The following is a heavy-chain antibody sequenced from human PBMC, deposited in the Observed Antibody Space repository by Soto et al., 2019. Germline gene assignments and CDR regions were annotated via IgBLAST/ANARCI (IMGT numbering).Heavy chain of an antibody. J-gene: IGHJ4*02. CDR2: IIQMFGTT. D-gene: IGHD2-15*01. V-gene: IGHV1-69*13. CDR1: GGTLSNYA. CDR3: ARLGYCSGRSCY. Sequence: GASVKVSCKASGGTLSNYAISWGRQAPGQGLEWMGQIIQMFGTTNYAQKLQGRVTITADESTSTAYMELSSLRSEDTAMYYCARLGYCSGRSCYWGQGTLVTVS.